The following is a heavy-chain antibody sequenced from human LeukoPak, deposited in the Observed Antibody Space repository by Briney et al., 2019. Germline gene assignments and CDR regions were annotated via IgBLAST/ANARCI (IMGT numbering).Heavy chain of an antibody. CDR3: ARDNYYYDSSGYFDY. CDR1: GYTSTSYG. V-gene: IGHV1-18*01. J-gene: IGHJ4*02. Sequence: ASVKVSCKASGYTSTSYGISWVRQAPGQGLEWMGWISAYNGNTNYAQKLQGRVTMTTDTSTSTAYMELRSLRSDDTAVYYCARDNYYYDSSGYFDYWGQGTLVTVSS. CDR2: ISAYNGNT. D-gene: IGHD3-22*01.